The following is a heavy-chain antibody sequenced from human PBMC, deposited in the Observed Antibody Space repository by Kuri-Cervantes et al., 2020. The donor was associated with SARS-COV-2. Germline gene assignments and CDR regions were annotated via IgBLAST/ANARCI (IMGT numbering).Heavy chain of an antibody. CDR3: AKKGIGYGSTLGYFDL. CDR1: GFTFDDYA. Sequence: SLKISCAASGFTFDDYAMHWVRQAPGKGLEWVSGISWNSGSIGYADSVKGRFTISRDNAKNSLYLQLNSLRAEDTALYYCAKKGIGYGSTLGYFDLWGRGTLVTVSS. D-gene: IGHD3-10*01. J-gene: IGHJ2*01. V-gene: IGHV3-9*01. CDR2: ISWNSGSI.